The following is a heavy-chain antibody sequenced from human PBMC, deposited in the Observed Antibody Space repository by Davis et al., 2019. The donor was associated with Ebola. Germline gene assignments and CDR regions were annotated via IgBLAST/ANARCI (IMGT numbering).Heavy chain of an antibody. Sequence: HTGGSLRLSCAASGFTFSSYWMHWVRHAPGKGLVWVSRINSDGSSTSYADSVKGRFTISRDNSKNTLYLQMDSLRAEDTAVYYCAKDRNPYHSDNYYFDYWGQGTLVTVSS. V-gene: IGHV3-74*01. CDR2: INSDGSST. CDR3: AKDRNPYHSDNYYFDY. D-gene: IGHD3-22*01. CDR1: GFTFSSYW. J-gene: IGHJ4*02.